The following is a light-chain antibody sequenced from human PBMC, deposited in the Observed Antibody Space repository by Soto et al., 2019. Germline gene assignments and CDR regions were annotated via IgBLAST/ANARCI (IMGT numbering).Light chain of an antibody. CDR1: QSISSN. J-gene: IGKJ2*01. V-gene: IGKV1-39*01. CDR2: AAS. Sequence: DIPMTQFPSSLSASVGDRVTITCRASQSISSNLNWYQQKPGKAPKLLIYAASSLQSGVPSTFSGSGSGTDFTVTISSLQPEDFATYYCQQSYSTPYTFGQGTKLEIK. CDR3: QQSYSTPYT.